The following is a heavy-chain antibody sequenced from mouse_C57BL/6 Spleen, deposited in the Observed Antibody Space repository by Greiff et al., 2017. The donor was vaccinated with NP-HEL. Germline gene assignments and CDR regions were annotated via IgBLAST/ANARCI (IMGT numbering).Heavy chain of an antibody. CDR1: GYTFTSYW. Sequence: VQLQRPGAELVKPGASVKLSCKASGYTFTSYWMHWVKQRPGQGLEWIGMIHPNSGSTNYNEKFKSKATLTVDKSSSTAYMQLSSLTSEDSAVYYCARGNGYVYYFDYWGQGTTLTVSS. CDR3: ARGNGYVYYFDY. D-gene: IGHD1-1*02. CDR2: IHPNSGST. V-gene: IGHV1-64*01. J-gene: IGHJ2*01.